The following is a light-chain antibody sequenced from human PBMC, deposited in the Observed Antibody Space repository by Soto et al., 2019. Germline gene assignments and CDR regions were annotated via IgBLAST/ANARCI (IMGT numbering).Light chain of an antibody. CDR1: QSVSSY. CDR3: QQRSNWPIT. Sequence: EIVLTQSPATLSLSPGERATLSCRTSQSVSSYFAWYQQKPGRAPRLLIYDASNRATGIPARFIGSGSGTDFTLTISSLEPEDFAVYYCQQRSNWPITFGQGTRLGLN. V-gene: IGKV3-11*01. J-gene: IGKJ5*01. CDR2: DAS.